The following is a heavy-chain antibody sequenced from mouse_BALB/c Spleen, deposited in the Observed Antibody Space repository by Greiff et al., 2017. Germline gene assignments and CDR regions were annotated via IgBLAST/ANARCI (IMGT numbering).Heavy chain of an antibody. D-gene: IGHD2-4*01. V-gene: IGHV3-6*02. J-gene: IGHJ3*01. Sequence: EVKLQESGPGLVKPSQSLSLTCSVTGYSITSGYYWNWIRQFPGNKLEWMGYISYDGSNNYNPSLKNRISITRDTSKNQFFLKLNSVTTEDTATYYCARSTMITTGAWFAYWGQGTLVTVSA. CDR3: ARSTMITTGAWFAY. CDR2: ISYDGSN. CDR1: GYSITSGYY.